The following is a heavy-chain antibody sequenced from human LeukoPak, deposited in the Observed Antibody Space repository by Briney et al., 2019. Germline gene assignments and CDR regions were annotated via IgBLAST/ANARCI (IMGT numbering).Heavy chain of an antibody. CDR2: ISNSGST. CDR3: GRDALVGYFSYYYMDV. V-gene: IGHV4-59*11. J-gene: IGHJ6*03. CDR1: GGSISNHY. D-gene: IGHD2-15*01. Sequence: SETLSLTCTVAGGSISNHYWTWIQQSPGKGLEWIGDISNSGSTSYNPSLKSRVTISIDTSKNQFSLKLSSVTAADTAVYYCGRDALVGYFSYYYMDVWGKGTTVTVSS.